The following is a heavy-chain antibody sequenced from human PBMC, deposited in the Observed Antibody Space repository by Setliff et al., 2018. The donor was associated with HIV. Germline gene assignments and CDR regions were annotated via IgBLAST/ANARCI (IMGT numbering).Heavy chain of an antibody. CDR1: GGTFSSHD. CDR3: ARDYLHVFDI. J-gene: IGHJ3*02. CDR2: INHNSGGT. Sequence: RASVKVSCKASGGTFSSHDISWVRQAPGQGHEWMGWINHNSGGTNYEQKFQGRVTMTRDTSISTAYMELSRLISDDTALYYCARDYLHVFDIWGQGTMFTVSS. V-gene: IGHV1-2*02.